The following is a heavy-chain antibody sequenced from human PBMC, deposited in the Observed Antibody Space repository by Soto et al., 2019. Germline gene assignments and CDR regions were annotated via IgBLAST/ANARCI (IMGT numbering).Heavy chain of an antibody. J-gene: IGHJ6*02. CDR3: ARGLEGFAL. D-gene: IGHD3-3*01. Sequence: QVHLQESGPGLVKPSETLSLTCTVSGGSISGFYWSWIRQSPGKGLEWIGNIFYNGSTSYNASLKSRVTISIDMSKNVFSVKVSPVTAADTAVYYCARGLEGFALWGQGTTVTVSS. CDR2: IFYNGST. V-gene: IGHV4-59*01. CDR1: GGSISGFY.